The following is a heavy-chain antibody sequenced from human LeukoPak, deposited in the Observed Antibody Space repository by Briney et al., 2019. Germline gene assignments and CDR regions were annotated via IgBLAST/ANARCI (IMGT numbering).Heavy chain of an antibody. D-gene: IGHD1-1*01. CDR3: ARDVQLRSIISLYYYYGMDV. CDR2: ISAYNGNT. Sequence: ASVKVSCKASGYTFTSYGISWVRQAPGQGLEWMGWISAYNGNTNYAQKLQGRVTMTTDTSTSTAYMELRSLRSDDTAVYYCARDVQLRSIISLYYYYGMDVWGQGTTVTVSS. J-gene: IGHJ6*02. CDR1: GYTFTSYG. V-gene: IGHV1-18*01.